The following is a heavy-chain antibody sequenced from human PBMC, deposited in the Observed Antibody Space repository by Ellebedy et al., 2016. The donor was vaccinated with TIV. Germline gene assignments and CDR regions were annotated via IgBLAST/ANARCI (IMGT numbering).Heavy chain of an antibody. CDR3: ATDRGEAGLLSFFDY. D-gene: IGHD2/OR15-2a*01. CDR1: GFAFKLYT. Sequence: GESLKISCAASGFAFKLYTLNWVRQAPGKGLEWVSSISGNPQFLQYTDSVRGRFTISRDHAKNVLYLQMDSLRAEDTAVYYCATDRGEAGLLSFFDYWGQGTLVTVST. J-gene: IGHJ4*02. CDR2: ISGNPQFL. V-gene: IGHV3-21*06.